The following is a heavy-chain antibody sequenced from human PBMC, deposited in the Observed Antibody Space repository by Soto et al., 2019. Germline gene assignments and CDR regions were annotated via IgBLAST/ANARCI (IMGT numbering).Heavy chain of an antibody. CDR3: ASRKSSPYFDY. J-gene: IGHJ4*02. CDR2: IYYSGST. D-gene: IGHD3-10*01. Sequence: QVQLQESGPGLVKPSQTLSLTCTVSGGSISSGDYYWSWIRQPPGKGLEWIRYIYYSGSTYYNPSLKSRVTTAVDTAKNQFSLKLSSVTAADTAVYYCASRKSSPYFDYWGQGTLVTVSS. V-gene: IGHV4-30-4*01. CDR1: GGSISSGDYY.